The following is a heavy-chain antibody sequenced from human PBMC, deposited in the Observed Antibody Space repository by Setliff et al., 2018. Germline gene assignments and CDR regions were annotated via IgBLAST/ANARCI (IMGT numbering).Heavy chain of an antibody. J-gene: IGHJ5*02. CDR2: IYPGDSIT. Sequence: GESLKISCKGSGYSFSTCWIGWARQMPGKGLEWMGIIYPGDSITRYSPSFQGQVTISVDKSINTAYLQWSSLRASDTAICYCARHPYYYGSGTYLDNNNRWFDPWGQGTLVTVSS. V-gene: IGHV5-51*01. CDR3: ARHPYYYGSGTYLDNNNRWFDP. D-gene: IGHD3-10*01. CDR1: GYSFSTCW.